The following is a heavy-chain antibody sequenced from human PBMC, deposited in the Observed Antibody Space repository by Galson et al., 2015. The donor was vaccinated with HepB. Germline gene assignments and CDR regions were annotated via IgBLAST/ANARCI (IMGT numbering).Heavy chain of an antibody. D-gene: IGHD3-10*01. Sequence: SLRLSCAASGFTFSSYGMHWVRQAPGKGLEWVAVISYDGSNKYYADSVKGRFTISRDNFKNTLYLQMNSLRAEDTAVYYCAKIWGDYYGSGSYYNRFDYWGQGTLVTVSS. CDR3: AKIWGDYYGSGSYYNRFDY. J-gene: IGHJ4*02. CDR1: GFTFSSYG. V-gene: IGHV3-30*18. CDR2: ISYDGSNK.